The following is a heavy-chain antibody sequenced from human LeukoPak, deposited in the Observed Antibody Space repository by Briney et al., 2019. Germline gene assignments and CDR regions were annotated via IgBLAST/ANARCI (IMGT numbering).Heavy chain of an antibody. V-gene: IGHV3-21*01. CDR1: GFTFTSYT. J-gene: IGHJ4*02. Sequence: GGSLRLSCAASGFTFTSYTMNWVRQAPGKGLEWVSSISSTSSYIYYTDSVKGRFTISRDNAKNSLYLQMNSLRAEDTAVYYCARVAGYCSSTSNCYSDYWGQGTLVTVSS. CDR2: ISSTSSYI. CDR3: ARVAGYCSSTSNCYSDY. D-gene: IGHD2-2*01.